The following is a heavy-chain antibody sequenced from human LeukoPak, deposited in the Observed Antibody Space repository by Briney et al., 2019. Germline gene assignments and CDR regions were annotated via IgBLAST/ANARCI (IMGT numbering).Heavy chain of an antibody. V-gene: IGHV1-18*01. D-gene: IGHD5-18*01. CDR3: ARDLGGDTAMVNAFDI. J-gene: IGHJ3*02. CDR2: ISAYNGNT. CDR1: GYTFTSYG. Sequence: SVKVSCKASGYTFTSYGISWVRQAPGQGLEWMGWISAYNGNTNYAQKLQGRVTMTTDTSTSTAYMELRSLRSDDTAVYYCARDLGGDTAMVNAFDIWGQGTMVTVSS.